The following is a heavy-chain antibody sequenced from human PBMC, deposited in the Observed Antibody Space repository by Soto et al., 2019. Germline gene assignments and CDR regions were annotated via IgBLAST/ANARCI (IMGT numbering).Heavy chain of an antibody. D-gene: IGHD6-13*01. Sequence: PGESLKISCKGSGYSFTSYWIGWVRQMPGKGLEWMGIIYPGDSDTRYSPSFQGQVTISADKSISTAYLQWSSLKASDTAMYYCARHPPGSSSWYYYYYGMDVWGQGTTVTVSS. CDR2: IYPGDSDT. V-gene: IGHV5-51*01. CDR3: ARHPPGSSSWYYYYYGMDV. CDR1: GYSFTSYW. J-gene: IGHJ6*02.